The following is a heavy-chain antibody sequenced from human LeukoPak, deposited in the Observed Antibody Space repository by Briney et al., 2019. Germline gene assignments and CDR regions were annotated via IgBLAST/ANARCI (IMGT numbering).Heavy chain of an antibody. D-gene: IGHD1-26*01. J-gene: IGHJ5*02. Sequence: PGGSLRLSCAASGFTFSSYWMSWVRQAPGKGLEWVANIKQDGSEKYYVDSVKGRFTISRDNAKNSLYLQMNSLRAEDTAVYYCVRVKVGSWGWFDPWGQGTLVTVSS. CDR2: IKQDGSEK. CDR1: GFTFSSYW. CDR3: VRVKVGSWGWFDP. V-gene: IGHV3-7*01.